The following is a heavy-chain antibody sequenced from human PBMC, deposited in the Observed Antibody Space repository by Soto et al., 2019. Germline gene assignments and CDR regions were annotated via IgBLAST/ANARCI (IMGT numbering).Heavy chain of an antibody. J-gene: IGHJ4*02. Sequence: GGSLRLSCAASGFTFSSYGMHWVRQAPGKGLEWVAVISYDGSNKYYADSVKGRFTISRDNSKNTLYLQMNSLRAEDTAVYYCAKPNGRGAIVATIFPLDYWGQGTLVTVSS. CDR3: AKPNGRGAIVATIFPLDY. D-gene: IGHD5-12*01. CDR1: GFTFSSYG. V-gene: IGHV3-30*18. CDR2: ISYDGSNK.